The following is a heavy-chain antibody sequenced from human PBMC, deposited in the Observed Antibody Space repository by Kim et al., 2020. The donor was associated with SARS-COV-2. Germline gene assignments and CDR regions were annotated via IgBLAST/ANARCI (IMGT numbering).Heavy chain of an antibody. CDR3: ARAYNIWPHTTFDI. J-gene: IGHJ3*02. CDR2: IYYDGST. Sequence: SETLSLTCTVSGDSISSNGYYWGWIRQPPGKGLEWIGNIYYDGSTYYNPSLKIRITISVDTSRNQFSLKVTSVTAAATAVFYCARAYNIWPHTTFDIWGQGTLVTVSS. D-gene: IGHD1-1*01. V-gene: IGHV4-39*07. CDR1: GDSISSNGYY.